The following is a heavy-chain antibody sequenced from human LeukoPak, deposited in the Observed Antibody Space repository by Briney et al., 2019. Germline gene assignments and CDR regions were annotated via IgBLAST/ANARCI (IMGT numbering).Heavy chain of an antibody. CDR1: GYTFTGYY. Sequence: GASVKVSCKASGYTFTGYYMHWVRQAPGQGIEWMGWINPNSGGTNYAQKFQGRVTMTRDTSISTAYMELSRLRSDDTAVYYCAREGGVGSGSYWFDPWGQGTLVTVSS. CDR2: INPNSGGT. V-gene: IGHV1-2*02. CDR3: AREGGVGSGSYWFDP. J-gene: IGHJ5*02. D-gene: IGHD3-10*01.